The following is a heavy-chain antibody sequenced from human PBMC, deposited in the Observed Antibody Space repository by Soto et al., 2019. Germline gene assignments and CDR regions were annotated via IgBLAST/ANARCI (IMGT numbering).Heavy chain of an antibody. V-gene: IGHV3-23*01. J-gene: IGHJ4*02. CDR3: AKGAYDILTGYYRGSHFDY. D-gene: IGHD3-9*01. Sequence: QPGGSLRLSCGGSGFTFSNYAMTWVRQAPGMGLEWVSLISGSGANTYYADSVRGRFTISRDNSKNTLYLEMKSVTVEDTAVYYCAKGAYDILTGYYRGSHFDYWGQGTLVTVSS. CDR1: GFTFSNYA. CDR2: ISGSGANT.